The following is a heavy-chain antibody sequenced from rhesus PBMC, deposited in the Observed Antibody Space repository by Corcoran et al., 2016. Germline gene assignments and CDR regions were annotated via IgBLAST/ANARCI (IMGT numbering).Heavy chain of an antibody. Sequence: QVQLQESGPGLVKPSETLSLTCAVSGGSISGHYWNWIRQPPGKGLEWIGYIGGSSGLTYYNPSFTRRVTISTGTSKNQFSLKRGSVTAADTAVYYCVTGARSGGGNRFDVWGPGVLVIVSS. CDR2: IGGSSGLT. CDR1: GGSISGHY. J-gene: IGHJ5-1*01. V-gene: IGHV4S5*01. D-gene: IGHD1-44*01. CDR3: VTGARSGGGNRFDV.